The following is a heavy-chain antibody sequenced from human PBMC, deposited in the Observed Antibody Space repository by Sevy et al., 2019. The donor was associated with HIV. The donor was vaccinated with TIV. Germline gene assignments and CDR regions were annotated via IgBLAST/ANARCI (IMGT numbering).Heavy chain of an antibody. J-gene: IGHJ5*02. CDR3: ARRGDNNWFDP. CDR1: GVSISGGAYY. D-gene: IGHD2-15*01. Sequence: SETLSLTCTVSGVSISGGAYYWGWIRQPPGKGLEWIGSISYTGSTYYNPSLKSRVTISVDTSKNQFSLKVTSVTAADTAVYYCARRGDNNWFDPWGQGTLVTVSS. CDR2: ISYTGST. V-gene: IGHV4-39*01.